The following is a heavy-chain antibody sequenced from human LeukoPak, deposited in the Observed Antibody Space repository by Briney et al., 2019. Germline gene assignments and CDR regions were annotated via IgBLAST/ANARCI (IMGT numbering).Heavy chain of an antibody. D-gene: IGHD3-16*01. CDR2: LRGNGDT. V-gene: IGHV3-23*01. CDR3: AKASWVSSADAVL. J-gene: IGHJ4*02. Sequence: GGSLRLSCAASGFTFSSYAMSWVRGAPARGLEWVSSLRGNGDTFYAESVKGRFTLSRDESRNTVYLHLNKLSVEDTAIYYCAKASWVSSADAVLWGQGTVVTASS. CDR1: GFTFSSYA.